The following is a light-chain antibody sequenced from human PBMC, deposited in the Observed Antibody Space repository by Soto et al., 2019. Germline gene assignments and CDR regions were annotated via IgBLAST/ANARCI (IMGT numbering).Light chain of an antibody. V-gene: IGKV3-20*01. J-gene: IGKJ1*01. CDR1: QSVTSTY. CDR3: QQSESSPRT. Sequence: EIELTQSPGTLSLSPGERATLSCRASQSVTSTYLAWYQQTPGQAPRLLIYGTSNRATGVPDRFSGSGSGTDFTLNISGLESEDFAVYYCQQSESSPRTFGQGTKVEI. CDR2: GTS.